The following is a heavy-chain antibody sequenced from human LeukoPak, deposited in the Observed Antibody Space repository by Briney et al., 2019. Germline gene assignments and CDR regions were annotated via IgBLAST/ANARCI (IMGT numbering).Heavy chain of an antibody. V-gene: IGHV3-53*01. CDR2: IYSGGST. J-gene: IGHJ3*02. D-gene: IGHD6-13*01. CDR1: GFTFSSYA. Sequence: PGGSLRLSCVVSGFTFSSYAMSWVRQAPGKGLEWVSVIYSGGSTYYADSVKGRFTISRDNSKNTLYLQMNSLRAEDTAVYYCAREGSSWYGDAFDIWGQGTMVTVSS. CDR3: AREGSSWYGDAFDI.